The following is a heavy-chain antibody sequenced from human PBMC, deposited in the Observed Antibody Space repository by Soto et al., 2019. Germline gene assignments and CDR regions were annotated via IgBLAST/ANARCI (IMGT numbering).Heavy chain of an antibody. J-gene: IGHJ4*02. D-gene: IGHD6-19*01. CDR3: VGGSGWVMAY. CDR1: GFIFSSYW. V-gene: IGHV3-7*03. CDR2: VKQDGSEQ. Sequence: EVQLVESGGGLVQPGGSLRLSCSASGFIFSSYWMTWVRHAPGKGLEWVANVKQDGSEQHYVYSVKGRFTISRDNVKNSLFLQMNSRRAGDTAVYYCVGGSGWVMAYWCQGTLVTVSS.